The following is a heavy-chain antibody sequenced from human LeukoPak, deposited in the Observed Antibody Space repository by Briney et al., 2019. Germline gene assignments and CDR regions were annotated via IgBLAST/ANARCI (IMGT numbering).Heavy chain of an antibody. J-gene: IGHJ3*02. Sequence: GGSLRLSCAASGFTFSDYYMSWIRQAPGKGLEWVSYISSSSSCTNYADSVKGRFTISRDNAKNSLYLQMNSLRAEDTAVYYCARVVRVSAFDIWGQGTMVTVSS. CDR1: GFTFSDYY. V-gene: IGHV3-11*05. CDR2: ISSSSSCT. CDR3: ARVVRVSAFDI.